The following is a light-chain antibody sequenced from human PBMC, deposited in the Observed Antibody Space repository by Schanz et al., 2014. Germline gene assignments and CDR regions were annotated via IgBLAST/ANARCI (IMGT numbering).Light chain of an antibody. CDR3: MQALQTPRT. V-gene: IGKV2-28*01. CDR1: QSLLHSDGYNY. CDR2: LGS. Sequence: DIVLTQSPLSLPVPPGAPASISCRSSQSLLHSDGYNYLDWYLQKPGQSPQLLIYLGSNRASGVPDRFSGSGSGTDFTLKISRVEAEDVGVYYCMQALQTPRTFGQGTKLEIK. J-gene: IGKJ2*02.